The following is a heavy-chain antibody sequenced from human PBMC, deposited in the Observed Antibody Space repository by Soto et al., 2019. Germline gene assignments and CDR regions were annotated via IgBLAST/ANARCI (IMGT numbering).Heavy chain of an antibody. J-gene: IGHJ5*01. CDR1: GFSFSNFA. CDR2: ISGSGGGA. Sequence: EVQLLESGGDLVQPGGSLRLSCAGSGFSFSNFAMGWVRQAPGKGLEWVSSISGSGGGARYADSVKGRFTISRDNSRSTLFLQMNSLRVEDTAVYYCVKDFRAAGMVVHDSWGQGTLVTVSS. CDR3: VKDFRAAGMVVHDS. V-gene: IGHV3-23*01. D-gene: IGHD6-13*01.